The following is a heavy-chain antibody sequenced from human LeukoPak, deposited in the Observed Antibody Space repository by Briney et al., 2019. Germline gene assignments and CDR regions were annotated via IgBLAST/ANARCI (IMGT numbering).Heavy chain of an antibody. CDR2: TSNSGYTS. J-gene: IGHJ4*02. D-gene: IGHD2-15*01. V-gene: IGHV3-23*01. CDR3: AKETGAAFGYYFDS. Sequence: GGSLRLSCAASGFTFSDYGMSWVRQAPGKGLEWLSATSNSGYTSYYADSVKGRFTISRDNSENTLYLYMNSLRADDTAIYFCAKETGAAFGYYFDSWGQGTLVTVSS. CDR1: GFTFSDYG.